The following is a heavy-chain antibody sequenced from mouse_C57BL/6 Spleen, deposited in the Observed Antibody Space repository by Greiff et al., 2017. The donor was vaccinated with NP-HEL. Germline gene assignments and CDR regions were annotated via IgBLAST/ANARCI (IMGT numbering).Heavy chain of an antibody. CDR2: INPNNGGT. J-gene: IGHJ2*01. CDR1: GYTFTDYY. Sequence: VQLQQSGPELVKPGASVKISCKASGYTFTDYYMNWVKQSHGKSLEWIGDINPNNGGTSYNQKFKGKATLTVDKSSSTAYMELRSLQSEDSAVYYCARPAYDGYFDYWGQGTTLTVSS. V-gene: IGHV1-26*01. CDR3: ARPAYDGYFDY. D-gene: IGHD2-3*01.